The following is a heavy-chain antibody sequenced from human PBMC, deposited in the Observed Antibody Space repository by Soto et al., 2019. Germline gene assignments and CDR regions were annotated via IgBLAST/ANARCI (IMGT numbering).Heavy chain of an antibody. J-gene: IGHJ6*02. V-gene: IGHV3-23*01. CDR3: AKDFTRYREYCSSTSCHRDREYYYYGMDV. D-gene: IGHD2-2*01. Sequence: GGSLRLSCAASGFTFSSYAMSWVRQAPGKGLEWVSAISGSGGSTYYADSVKGRFTISRDNSKNTLYLQMNSLRAEDTAVYYCAKDFTRYREYCSSTSCHRDREYYYYGMDVWGQGTTVTVSS. CDR1: GFTFSSYA. CDR2: ISGSGGST.